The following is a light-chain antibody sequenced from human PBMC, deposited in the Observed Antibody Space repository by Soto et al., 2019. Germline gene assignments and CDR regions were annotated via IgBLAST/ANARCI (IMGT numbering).Light chain of an antibody. CDR3: ASWDERLNGHVV. J-gene: IGLJ2*01. V-gene: IGLV1-47*01. Sequence: QSVLTQPPSASGTPGQRVTISCSGSSSNIGSNYVYWYQQLPGRDPTHLMYRNNQRPSGVPDRFSGSKSGTSASLAISGRRSADEADYYCASWDERLNGHVVFGGGTKLTVL. CDR2: RNN. CDR1: SSNIGSNY.